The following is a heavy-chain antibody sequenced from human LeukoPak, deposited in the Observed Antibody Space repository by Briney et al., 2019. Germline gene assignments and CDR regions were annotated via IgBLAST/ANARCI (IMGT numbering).Heavy chain of an antibody. D-gene: IGHD1-26*01. CDR3: ARDRIEAFDI. Sequence: SETLSLTCAVYGGSFSGYYWSWIRQPPGKGLEWIGEINHSGSTNYNPSLKSRVTISVDTSKNQFSLKLSSVTAADTAVYYCARDRIEAFDIWGQGTMVTVSS. CDR1: GGSFSGYY. CDR2: INHSGST. V-gene: IGHV4-34*01. J-gene: IGHJ3*02.